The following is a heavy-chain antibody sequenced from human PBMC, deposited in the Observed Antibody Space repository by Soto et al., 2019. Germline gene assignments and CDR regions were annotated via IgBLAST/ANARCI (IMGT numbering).Heavy chain of an antibody. V-gene: IGHV4-4*02. CDR2: ISHRGST. CDR1: GGSITSDNW. Sequence: SETLSLTCAVSGGSITSDNWWSWVRQPPGKGLEWIGEISHRGSTTYNLSLKSRVTISVDKSKNQFSLKLSSVTAADTAVYYCARSVFPWGQGTLVTVSS. J-gene: IGHJ5*02. CDR3: ARSVFP.